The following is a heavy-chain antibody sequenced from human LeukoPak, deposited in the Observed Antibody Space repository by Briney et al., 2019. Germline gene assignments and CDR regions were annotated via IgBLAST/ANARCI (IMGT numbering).Heavy chain of an antibody. J-gene: IGHJ3*02. V-gene: IGHV4-34*01. CDR3: ARDHRTVTTGPDGFDI. CDR2: INHSGST. Sequence: PSETLSLTCAAYGGSFSGYYWSWIRQPPGKGLEWIGEINHSGSTNYNPSLKSRVTISVDTSKNQFSLKLRFVTAADTATYYCARDHRTVTTGPDGFDIWGHGTMVTVSS. D-gene: IGHD4-17*01. CDR1: GGSFSGYY.